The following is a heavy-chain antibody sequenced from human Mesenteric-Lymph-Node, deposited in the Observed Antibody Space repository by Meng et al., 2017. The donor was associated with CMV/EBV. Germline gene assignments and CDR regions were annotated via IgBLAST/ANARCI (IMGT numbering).Heavy chain of an antibody. D-gene: IGHD1-26*01. V-gene: IGHV3-23*03. CDR3: AKDRSAYYSYGMDV. J-gene: IGHJ6*02. CDR1: GFTFSNYA. CDR2: VYSGDSRT. Sequence: GESLKISCAAYGFTFSNYAMSWVRQAPGKGLEWVSVVYSGDSRTYYADSVKGRFTISRDNSKYTLYLQMNSLRGEDTAVYYCAKDRSAYYSYGMDVWGQGTTVTVSS.